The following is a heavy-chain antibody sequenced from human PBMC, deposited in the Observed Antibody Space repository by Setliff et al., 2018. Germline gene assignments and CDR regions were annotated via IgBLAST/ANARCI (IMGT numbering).Heavy chain of an antibody. CDR2: IKPNIGGT. Sequence: ASVKVSCKASGYTFTGHYLHWVRQAPGQGLEWMGRIKPNIGGTTYAQKFLGRVTMTGVTSINTTYMELSGLRSDDTAVYYCARTAYYGSGTFPYYYYYYLDVWGKGTTVTVSS. CDR1: GYTFTGHY. CDR3: ARTAYYGSGTFPYYYYYYLDV. D-gene: IGHD3-10*01. V-gene: IGHV1-2*06. J-gene: IGHJ6*03.